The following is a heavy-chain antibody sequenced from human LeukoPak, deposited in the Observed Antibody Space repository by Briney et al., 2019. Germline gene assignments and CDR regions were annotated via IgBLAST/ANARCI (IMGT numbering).Heavy chain of an antibody. CDR2: IYYSGST. J-gene: IGHJ4*02. D-gene: IGHD3-10*01. Sequence: PSETLFLTCTVSGGSISSYYWGWIRQPPGKGLEWIGYIYYSGSTNYNPSLKSRVTISVDTSKNQFSLKLSSVTAADTAVYYCARVPSSYYYGSGSYGAYFDYWGQGTLVTVSS. CDR3: ARVPSSYYYGSGSYGAYFDY. CDR1: GGSISSYY. V-gene: IGHV4-59*01.